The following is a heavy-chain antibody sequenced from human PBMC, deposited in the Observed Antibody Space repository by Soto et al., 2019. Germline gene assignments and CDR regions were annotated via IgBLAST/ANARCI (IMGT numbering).Heavy chain of an antibody. J-gene: IGHJ6*02. CDR1: GFTFSSYG. CDR2: ISYDGSNK. V-gene: IGHV3-30*18. D-gene: IGHD3-9*01. Sequence: GGSLRLSCAASGFTFSSYGMHWVRQAPGKGLEWVAVISYDGSNKYYADSVKGRFTISRDNSKNTLYLQMNSLRAEDTAVYYCAKDLISRGTSIRYFDWLPTGAYYYYGMDVWGQGTTVTVSS. CDR3: AKDLISRGTSIRYFDWLPTGAYYYYGMDV.